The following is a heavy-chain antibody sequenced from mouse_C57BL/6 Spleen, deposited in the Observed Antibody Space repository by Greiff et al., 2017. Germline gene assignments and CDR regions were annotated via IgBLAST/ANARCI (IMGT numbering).Heavy chain of an antibody. V-gene: IGHV14-2*01. CDR3: AREYYGSSSAMDY. J-gene: IGHJ4*01. CDR2: IDPEDGET. Sequence: VQLKESGAELVKPGASVKLSCTASGFNIKDYCMHWVKQRTEQGLEWIGRIDPEDGETKYAPKFQGKATITADTSSNTAYLQLSSLTSEDTAVYYCAREYYGSSSAMDYWGQGTSVTVSS. D-gene: IGHD1-1*01. CDR1: GFNIKDYC.